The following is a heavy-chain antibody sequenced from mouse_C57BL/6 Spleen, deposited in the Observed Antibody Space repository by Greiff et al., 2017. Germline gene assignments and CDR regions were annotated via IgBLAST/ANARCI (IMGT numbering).Heavy chain of an antibody. CDR3: ARRDYGSLFDY. J-gene: IGHJ2*01. D-gene: IGHD1-1*01. Sequence: VQLKQPGAELVRPGSSVKLSCKASGYTFTSYWMHWVKQRPIQGLEWIGNIDPSDSETHYNQKFKDKATLTVDKSSSTAYMQLSSLTSEDSAVYYCARRDYGSLFDYWGQGTTLTVSS. V-gene: IGHV1-52*01. CDR2: IDPSDSET. CDR1: GYTFTSYW.